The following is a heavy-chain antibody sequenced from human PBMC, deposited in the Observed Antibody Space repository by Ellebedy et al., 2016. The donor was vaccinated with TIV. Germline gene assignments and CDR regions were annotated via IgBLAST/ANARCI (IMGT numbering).Heavy chain of an antibody. D-gene: IGHD1-26*01. J-gene: IGHJ4*02. CDR1: GYTFTSYY. CDR3: ARESPGATSGFDY. Sequence: ASVKVSCKASGYTFTSYYMYWVRQAPGQGLEWMGIINLGGGNTSYAQKFQGRVTMTRDTSTSTVYMELTSLTSEDTAVYYCARESPGATSGFDYWGRGTLVTVSS. V-gene: IGHV1-46*01. CDR2: INLGGGNT.